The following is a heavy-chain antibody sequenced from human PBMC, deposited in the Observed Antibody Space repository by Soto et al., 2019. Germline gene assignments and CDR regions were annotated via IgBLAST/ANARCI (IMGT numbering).Heavy chain of an antibody. Sequence: GGSLRLSCAAPGFIFSGYGMHWVRQAPGKGLEWVAVIRYDGSNEYYADSVKGRFTISRDNSKNTMYLQMNNLRAEDTGVYYCAKGLINGRWYAADWGQGTLVTVSS. V-gene: IGHV3-30*02. CDR2: IRYDGSNE. CDR3: AKGLINGRWYAAD. CDR1: GFIFSGYG. J-gene: IGHJ4*02. D-gene: IGHD6-13*01.